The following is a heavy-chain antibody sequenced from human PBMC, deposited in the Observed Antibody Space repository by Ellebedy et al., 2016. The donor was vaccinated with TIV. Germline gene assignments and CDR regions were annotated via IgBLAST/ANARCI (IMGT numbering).Heavy chain of an antibody. Sequence: GGSLRLSCAASGFTFSSYSMNWVRQAPGKGLEWVSYISSSSSTIYYADSVKGRFTISRDNAKNSLYLQMNSLRAEDTAVYYCARDKGGVIYSDYYYYYGMDVWGQGTTVTISS. V-gene: IGHV3-48*01. CDR2: ISSSSSTI. CDR1: GFTFSSYS. CDR3: ARDKGGVIYSDYYYYYGMDV. D-gene: IGHD3-10*01. J-gene: IGHJ6*02.